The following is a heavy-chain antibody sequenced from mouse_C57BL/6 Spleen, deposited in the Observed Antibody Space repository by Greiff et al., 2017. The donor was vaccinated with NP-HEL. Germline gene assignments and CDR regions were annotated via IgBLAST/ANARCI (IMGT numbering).Heavy chain of an antibody. J-gene: IGHJ2*01. CDR1: GFNIKDYY. D-gene: IGHD1-1*01. V-gene: IGHV14-2*01. CDR3: ARKEITRVVAPEDYFDY. Sequence: EVQLQQSGAELVKPGASVKLSCTASGFNIKDYYMHWVKQRTEQGLEWIGRIDPEDGETKYAPKFQGKATITADTASNTAYLQLSSLTSEDTAVYYCARKEITRVVAPEDYFDYWGQGTTSTVSS. CDR2: IDPEDGET.